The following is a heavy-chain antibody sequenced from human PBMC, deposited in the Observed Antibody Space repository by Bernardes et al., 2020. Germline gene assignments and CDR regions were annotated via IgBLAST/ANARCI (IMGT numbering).Heavy chain of an antibody. J-gene: IGHJ4*02. D-gene: IGHD6-19*01. CDR3: ARAEQWLVQVDGLFSY. Sequence: ASVKVSCKASGYTFTSYAMNWVRQAPGQGLEWMGWINTNTGNPTYAQGFTGRFVFSLDTSVSTAYLQISSLKAEDTAVYYCARAEQWLVQVDGLFSYWGQGTLVTVSS. CDR2: INTNTGNP. CDR1: GYTFTSYA. V-gene: IGHV7-4-1*02.